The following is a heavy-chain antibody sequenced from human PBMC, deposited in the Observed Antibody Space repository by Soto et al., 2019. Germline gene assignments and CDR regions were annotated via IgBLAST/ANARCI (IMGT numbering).Heavy chain of an antibody. CDR3: ARDTPVSRKKHYGMGV. J-gene: IGHJ6*02. V-gene: IGHV3-74*01. CDR2: INSDGSST. CDR1: GFTFSSYW. D-gene: IGHD2-15*01. Sequence: PGGSLRLSCAASGFTFSSYWMHWVRQAPGKGLVWVSRINSDGSSTSYADSVKGRFTISRDNAKNTLYLQMNSLRAEDTAVYYCARDTPVSRKKHYGMGVCGQGTSVTVSS.